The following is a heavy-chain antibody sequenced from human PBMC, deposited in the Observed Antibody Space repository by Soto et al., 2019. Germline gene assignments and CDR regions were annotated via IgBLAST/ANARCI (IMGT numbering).Heavy chain of an antibody. J-gene: IGHJ6*02. CDR1: GFTVNNNY. Sequence: GGSLSLSCAASGFTVNNNYMTWVRQAPGKGLEWVSLIYSSGTTYYTDSVKGRFTISRDISNNTLYLQMNSLRAEDTAVYYCASLSSDYYYFYGMDVWGQGTTVTVSS. CDR2: IYSSGTT. V-gene: IGHV3-53*01. CDR3: ASLSSDYYYFYGMDV.